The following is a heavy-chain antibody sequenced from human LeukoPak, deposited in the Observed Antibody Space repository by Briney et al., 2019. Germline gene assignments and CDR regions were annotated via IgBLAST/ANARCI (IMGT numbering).Heavy chain of an antibody. J-gene: IGHJ6*03. D-gene: IGHD1-1*01. Sequence: SETLSLTCTVSGGSISSYYWSWIRQPPGKGLEWIGYIYYSGSTNYNPSLKSRVTISVDTSKNQFSLKLSSVTATDTAVYYCARTAGNWNRGYYYYMDVWGKGTTVTVSS. CDR2: IYYSGST. CDR1: GGSISSYY. V-gene: IGHV4-59*01. CDR3: ARTAGNWNRGYYYYMDV.